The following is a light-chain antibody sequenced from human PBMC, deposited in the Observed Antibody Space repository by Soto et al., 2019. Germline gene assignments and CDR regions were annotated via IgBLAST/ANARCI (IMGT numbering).Light chain of an antibody. J-gene: IGKJ2*01. CDR1: QSISSG. CDR3: QLSYSSPSA. CDR2: AAS. V-gene: IGKV1-39*01. Sequence: DIQMTQSPSSLSASVGDRVTITCRTSQSISSGLNFYQQKPGKGTKLLIYAASNLQSGVPSRFSSSGPRTYLSLTISSMQPADFASYYCQLSYSSPSAFGQGTKLRIK.